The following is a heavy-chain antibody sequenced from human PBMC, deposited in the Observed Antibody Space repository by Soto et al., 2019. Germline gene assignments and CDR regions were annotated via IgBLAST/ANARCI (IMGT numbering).Heavy chain of an antibody. J-gene: IGHJ3*01. CDR3: ARDILSVGPRANDAFDV. V-gene: IGHV1-3*01. CDR2: INPDNGNK. CDR1: GFTFGDNL. Sequence: QVQLVQSGAEGRKPGASVNISCWAPGFTFGDNLINWVRQVPGQSLEWMGWINPDNGNKKYSQTFQGSVTISRHTSASIAYVEVTVLTSDDTAVYYCARDILSVGPRANDAFDVWGQGTMVTVSS. D-gene: IGHD2-8*02.